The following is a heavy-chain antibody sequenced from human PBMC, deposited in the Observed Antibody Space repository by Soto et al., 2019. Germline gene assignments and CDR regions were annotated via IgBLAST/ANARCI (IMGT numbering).Heavy chain of an antibody. CDR3: ANGPHSSGYYHNWFDS. V-gene: IGHV3-23*01. Sequence: EVHLLESGGALVQPGGSLTLSCAASGFSFSDYAMSWVRQAPGKGLEWVSSISRTGDSAYYADSVKGRLPISRDRSKNRLPLQTNSLRVEDKAVYYSANGPHSSGYYHNWFDSWGQGTLITVSP. CDR2: ISRTGDSA. CDR1: GFSFSDYA. J-gene: IGHJ5*01. D-gene: IGHD3-22*01.